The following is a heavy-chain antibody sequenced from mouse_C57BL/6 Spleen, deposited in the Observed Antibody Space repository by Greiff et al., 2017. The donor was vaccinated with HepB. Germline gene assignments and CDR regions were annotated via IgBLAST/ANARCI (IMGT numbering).Heavy chain of an antibody. CDR2: ISYDGSN. Sequence: ESGPGLVKPSQSLSLTCSVTGYSITSGYYWNWIRQFPGNKLEWMGYISYDGSNNYNPSLKNRISITRDTSKNQFFLKLNSVTTEDTATYYCARGTLGWFAYWGQGTLVTVSA. CDR3: ARGTLGWFAY. V-gene: IGHV3-6*01. CDR1: GYSITSGYY. J-gene: IGHJ3*01. D-gene: IGHD4-1*01.